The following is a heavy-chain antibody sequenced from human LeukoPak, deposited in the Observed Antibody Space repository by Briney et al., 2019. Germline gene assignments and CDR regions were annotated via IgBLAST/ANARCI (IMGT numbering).Heavy chain of an antibody. CDR1: GGSISSYY. CDR3: ARRRGIAAAWGYFQH. D-gene: IGHD6-13*01. V-gene: IGHV4-34*01. Sequence: SETLSLTCTVSGGSISSYYWSWIRQSPGKGPEWIGEINHSGSTNYNPSLKSRVTISVDTSKNQFSLKLSSVTAADTAVYYCARRRGIAAAWGYFQHWGQGTLVTVSS. CDR2: INHSGST. J-gene: IGHJ1*01.